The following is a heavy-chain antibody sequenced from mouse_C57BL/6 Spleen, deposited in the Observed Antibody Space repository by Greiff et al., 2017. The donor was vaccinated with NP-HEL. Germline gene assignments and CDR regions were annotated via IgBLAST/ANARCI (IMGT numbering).Heavy chain of an antibody. Sequence: VQLQQSGAELMKPGASVKLSCKATGYTFTGYWIEWVKQRPGHGLEWIGEILPGSGSTNYNEKFKGKATFTADTSSNTAYMQLSSLTTEDSAIYYCARSRDYYGSSYPYLDYWGQGTTLTVSS. D-gene: IGHD1-1*01. J-gene: IGHJ2*01. CDR1: GYTFTGYW. CDR2: ILPGSGST. CDR3: ARSRDYYGSSYPYLDY. V-gene: IGHV1-9*01.